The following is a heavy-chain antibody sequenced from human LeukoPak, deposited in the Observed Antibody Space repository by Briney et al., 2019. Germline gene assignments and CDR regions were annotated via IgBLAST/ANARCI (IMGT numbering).Heavy chain of an antibody. CDR3: ARDLVGGWDDSSGYYYGYFDY. CDR1: GFTFSSYS. Sequence: GGSLRLSCAASGFTFSSYSMNWVRQAPGKGLEWVSSISSSSSYIYYADSVKGRFTISRDNSKNTLYLQMNSLRAEDTAVYYCARDLVGGWDDSSGYYYGYFDYWGQGTLVTVSS. V-gene: IGHV3-21*01. J-gene: IGHJ4*02. CDR2: ISSSSSYI. D-gene: IGHD3-22*01.